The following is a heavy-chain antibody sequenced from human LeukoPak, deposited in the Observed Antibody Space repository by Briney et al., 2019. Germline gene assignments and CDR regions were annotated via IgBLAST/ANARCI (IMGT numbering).Heavy chain of an antibody. D-gene: IGHD5-24*01. V-gene: IGHV3-53*01. J-gene: IGHJ4*02. CDR1: GFTVSSNY. Sequence: PGGSLRLSCAASGFTVSSNYMSWVRQAPGKGLEGVSVIYSGGSTYYADSVKGRFTISRDNAKDTLYLQMNSLRVEDTAVYYCARVADGDKYGGRDYWGQGALVIVSS. CDR3: ARVADGDKYGGRDY. CDR2: IYSGGST.